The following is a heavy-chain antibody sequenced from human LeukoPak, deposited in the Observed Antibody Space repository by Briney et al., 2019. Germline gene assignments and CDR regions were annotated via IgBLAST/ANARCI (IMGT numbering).Heavy chain of an antibody. V-gene: IGHV1-18*01. CDR1: GYTITSYG. CDR3: ARGYYDSSGNHPRYFDS. D-gene: IGHD3-22*01. J-gene: IGHJ4*02. CDR2: ISGYNGNT. Sequence: GASVKVSCKASGYTITSYGINWVRQAPGQGLEWMGWISGYNGNTNYAQKLQGRVTMTTDTSSSTAYMELRSLRSDDTAVYYCARGYYDSSGNHPRYFDSWGQGTLVTVSS.